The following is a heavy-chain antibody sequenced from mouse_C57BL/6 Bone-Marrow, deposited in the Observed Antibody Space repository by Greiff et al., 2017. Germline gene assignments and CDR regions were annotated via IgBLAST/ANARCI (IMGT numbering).Heavy chain of an antibody. Sequence: QVQLQQSGPELVKPGASVKLSCKASGYTFTSYAINWVKQRPGQGLEWIGWIYPRDGSTKYNEKFKGKATLTVDTSSSTAYMELHSLTSVDSAVYFCATYYYGSSGDYDAKDYWGQGTSVTVSS. CDR3: ATYYYGSSGDYDAKDY. J-gene: IGHJ4*01. CDR2: IYPRDGST. V-gene: IGHV1-85*01. CDR1: GYTFTSYA. D-gene: IGHD1-1*01.